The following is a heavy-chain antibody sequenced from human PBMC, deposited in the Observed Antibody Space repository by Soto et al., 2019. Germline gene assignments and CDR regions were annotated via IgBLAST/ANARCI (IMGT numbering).Heavy chain of an antibody. CDR3: AKDKAFYASSGYWRVFDY. Sequence: LRLSCAASGFTFSSYGMHWVRQAPGKGLEWVAVISYDGSNKYYADSMKGRFTISRDNSKNTLYLQMNSLRAEDTAVYYCAKDKAFYASSGYWRVFDYVGQGTVVTVYS. J-gene: IGHJ4*02. CDR1: GFTFSSYG. D-gene: IGHD3-22*01. CDR2: ISYDGSNK. V-gene: IGHV3-30*18.